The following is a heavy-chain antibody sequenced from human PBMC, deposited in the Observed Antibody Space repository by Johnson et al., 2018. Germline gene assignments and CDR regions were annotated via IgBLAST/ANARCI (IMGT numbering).Heavy chain of an antibody. V-gene: IGHV3-30*18. CDR2: ISYDGSNK. CDR3: AKRGYSSSSGPWFFNYIDV. J-gene: IGHJ6*03. Sequence: QVQLVQSGGGVVQPGRSLRLSCAASGFTFSSYGMHWVRQAPGKGLEWVAVISYDGSNKYYADSVKGRFTISRDNSKNALYLQMNSLRAEDTAVYYCAKRGYSSSSGPWFFNYIDVGGKGTTVTVSS. D-gene: IGHD6-6*01. CDR1: GFTFSSYG.